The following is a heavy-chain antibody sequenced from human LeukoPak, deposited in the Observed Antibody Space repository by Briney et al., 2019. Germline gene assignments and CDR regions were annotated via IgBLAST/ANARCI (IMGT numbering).Heavy chain of an antibody. CDR1: GFTLTNAW. CDR3: ARRAGAYSHPYDY. J-gene: IGHJ4*02. Sequence: GGSLRLSCAASGFTLTNAWMSWVRQAPGKGLEWVSFIYSDNTHYSDSVKGRFTISRDNSKNTLYLQMNSLRAEDTAVYYCARRAGAYSHPYDYWGQRTLVTVSS. CDR2: IYSDNT. D-gene: IGHD4/OR15-4a*01. V-gene: IGHV3-53*01.